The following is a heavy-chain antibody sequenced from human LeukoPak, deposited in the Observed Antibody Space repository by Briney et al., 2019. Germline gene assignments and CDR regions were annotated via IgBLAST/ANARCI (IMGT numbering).Heavy chain of an antibody. CDR1: GFTFSSYW. CDR3: ARGPLSGGAIQFDY. V-gene: IGHV3-74*01. Sequence: GGSLRLSCAASGFTFSSYWMHWVRQAPGKGLVWVSRITPDGRSTSHADSVEGRFSISRDNARNTLYLQMNSLRAEDTAVYYCARGPLSGGAIQFDYWGQGTLVTVSS. D-gene: IGHD2-21*01. CDR2: ITPDGRST. J-gene: IGHJ4*02.